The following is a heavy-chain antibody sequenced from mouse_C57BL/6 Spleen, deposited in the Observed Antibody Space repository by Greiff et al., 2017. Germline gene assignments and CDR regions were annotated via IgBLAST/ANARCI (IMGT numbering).Heavy chain of an antibody. D-gene: IGHD1-1*01. J-gene: IGHJ4*01. Sequence: VQLQQSGAELVKPGASVKLSCTASGFNIKDYYMHWVKQRTEQGLAWIGRIDPEDGETKYAPKFQGKDTITADTSSNTAYLQLSSLTSEDTAVYYCAFITTVSSGAMDYWGQGTSVTVSS. CDR2: IDPEDGET. V-gene: IGHV14-2*01. CDR3: AFITTVSSGAMDY. CDR1: GFNIKDYY.